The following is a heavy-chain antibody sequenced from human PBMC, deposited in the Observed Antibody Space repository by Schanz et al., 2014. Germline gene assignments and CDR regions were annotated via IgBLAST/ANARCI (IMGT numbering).Heavy chain of an antibody. CDR1: GFTFATYA. CDR3: AKHVRSLTGNDY. D-gene: IGHD3-9*01. Sequence: EVQLLESGGGLVQPGGSLRLSCAASGFTFATYAMSWVRQAPGKGLEWVSYISSSGSYTNYADSVKGRFTTSRDNGKKSMYLQVNSLRAEDTAVYYCAKHVRSLTGNDYWGQGTLVTVSS. CDR2: ISSSGSYT. V-gene: IGHV3-23*01. J-gene: IGHJ4*02.